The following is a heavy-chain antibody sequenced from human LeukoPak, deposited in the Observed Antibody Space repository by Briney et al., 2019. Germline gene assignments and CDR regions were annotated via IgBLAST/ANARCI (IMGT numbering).Heavy chain of an antibody. Sequence: SVTLSFKSSGAGLTSNTISWVRQAHAQGLELMGRIIPILGIGNYEQKFQGRVTITADKCTITAYMEMSSLRSEDTAVYYCARDRGYCSSTSCYEWNWFDPWGQGTLVTVSS. CDR1: GAGLTSNT. CDR2: IIPILGIG. D-gene: IGHD2-2*01. J-gene: IGHJ5*02. CDR3: ARDRGYCSSTSCYEWNWFDP. V-gene: IGHV1-69*04.